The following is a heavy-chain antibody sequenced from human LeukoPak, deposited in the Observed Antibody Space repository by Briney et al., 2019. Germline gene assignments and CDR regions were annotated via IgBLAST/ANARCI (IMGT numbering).Heavy chain of an antibody. J-gene: IGHJ3*02. Sequence: SETLSLTCTVSGGSISSGGYYWSWIRQHPGEGLEWIGFIYYGGSTYYNPSLKSRVTISVDTSKKQFSLKLNSVTAADTAVYYCARESTYYYDSSGYFNIWGQGTMVTVSS. CDR1: GGSISSGGYY. CDR2: IYYGGST. V-gene: IGHV4-31*03. D-gene: IGHD3-22*01. CDR3: ARESTYYYDSSGYFNI.